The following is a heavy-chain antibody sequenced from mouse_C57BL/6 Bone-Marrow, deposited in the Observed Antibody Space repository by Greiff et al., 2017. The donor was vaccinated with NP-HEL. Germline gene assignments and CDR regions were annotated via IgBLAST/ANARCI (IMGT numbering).Heavy chain of an antibody. CDR1: GYTFTSYW. Sequence: VQLQQPGAELVKPGASVKLSCKASGYTFTSYWMHWVKQRPGQGLEWIGMIHPNSGSTSYNEKFKSKATLTVDKSSSTAYMQLSSLTSEDSAVYDCARWDIYYGYARFAYWGQGTLVTVSA. D-gene: IGHD2-2*01. J-gene: IGHJ3*01. CDR2: IHPNSGST. CDR3: ARWDIYYGYARFAY. V-gene: IGHV1-64*01.